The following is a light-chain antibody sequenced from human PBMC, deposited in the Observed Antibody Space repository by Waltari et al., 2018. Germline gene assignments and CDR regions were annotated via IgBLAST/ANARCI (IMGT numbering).Light chain of an antibody. J-gene: IGKJ1*01. Sequence: EIVLTQSPGTLSLSPGETATLSCRASQSVASGYLAWYQQQPGQAPRLLIYGSSSRATGIPDRFSGSGSGTDFTLIITRLEPEDFAVYYCQQYISSPRTFGQGTKVEIK. CDR2: GSS. CDR1: QSVASGY. CDR3: QQYISSPRT. V-gene: IGKV3-20*01.